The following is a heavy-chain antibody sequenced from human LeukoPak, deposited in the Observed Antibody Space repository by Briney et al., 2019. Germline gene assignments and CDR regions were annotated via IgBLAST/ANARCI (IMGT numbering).Heavy chain of an antibody. J-gene: IGHJ4*02. CDR3: ARVVASNYYGSGSYYIDY. Sequence: SQTLSLTCAVSGGSISSGGYSWSWIRQPPGKGLEWIGYIYHSGSTYYNPSLKSRVTISVDRSKNQFSLKLSSVTAADTAVYYCARVVASNYYGSGSYYIDYWGQGTLVTVSS. CDR1: GGSISSGGYS. V-gene: IGHV4-30-2*01. D-gene: IGHD3-10*01. CDR2: IYHSGST.